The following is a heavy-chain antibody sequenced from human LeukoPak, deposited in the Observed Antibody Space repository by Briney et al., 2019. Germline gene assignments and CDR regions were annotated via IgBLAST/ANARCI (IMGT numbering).Heavy chain of an antibody. V-gene: IGHV4-34*01. CDR3: ARGPGGSYFFDY. CDR2: INHSGST. J-gene: IGHJ4*02. Sequence: SETLSLTCAVYGGSFSGYYWSWIRQPPGKGLEWIGEINHSGSTNYNPSLKSRVTISVDTSKNQFSLKLSSVTAADTAVYYCARGPGGSYFFDYWGQGTLVTVSS. CDR1: GGSFSGYY. D-gene: IGHD1-26*01.